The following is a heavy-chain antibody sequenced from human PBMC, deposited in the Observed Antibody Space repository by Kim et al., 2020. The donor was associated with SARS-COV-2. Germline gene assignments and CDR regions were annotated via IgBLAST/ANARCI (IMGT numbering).Heavy chain of an antibody. D-gene: IGHD3-10*01. CDR3: ARGGNNYYGSGSYGDWFDP. Sequence: SETLSLTCAVYGGSFSGYYWSWIRQPPGKGLEWIGEINHSGSTNYNPSLKSRVTISVDTSKNQFSLKLSSVTAADTAVYYCARGGNNYYGSGSYGDWFDPWGQGTLVPVSS. J-gene: IGHJ5*02. V-gene: IGHV4-34*01. CDR1: GGSFSGYY. CDR2: INHSGST.